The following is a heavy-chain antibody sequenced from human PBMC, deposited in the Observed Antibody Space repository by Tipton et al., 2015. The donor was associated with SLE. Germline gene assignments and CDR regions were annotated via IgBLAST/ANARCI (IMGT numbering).Heavy chain of an antibody. CDR2: ISYTGST. CDR1: GGSISSSSYY. Sequence: TLSLTCTVSGGSISSSSYYWGWIRQPPGKGLEWIGCISYTGSTNYNPSLKSRVTISVDTSKNQFSLKLTSVTAADTALYYCATGEVVVVPGATPYFYYHAMDVWGQGTTVTVSS. CDR3: ATGEVVVVPGATPYFYYHAMDV. V-gene: IGHV4-39*07. J-gene: IGHJ6*02. D-gene: IGHD2-2*01.